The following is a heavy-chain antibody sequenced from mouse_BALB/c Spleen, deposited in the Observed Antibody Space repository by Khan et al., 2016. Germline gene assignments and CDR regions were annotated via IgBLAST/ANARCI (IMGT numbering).Heavy chain of an antibody. J-gene: IGHJ4*01. Sequence: QIQLVQSGPELKKPGETVKISCKASGYTLTNFGMNWVKQAPGKGLKWMGWINTYTGDPTYADDFKGRFAFSLETSASTAYLQINNLKNEDTATYFCARRSTMIDYYAMDYWGQGTSVTVSS. CDR1: GYTLTNFG. V-gene: IGHV9-3-1*01. CDR2: INTYTGDP. D-gene: IGHD2-4*01. CDR3: ARRSTMIDYYAMDY.